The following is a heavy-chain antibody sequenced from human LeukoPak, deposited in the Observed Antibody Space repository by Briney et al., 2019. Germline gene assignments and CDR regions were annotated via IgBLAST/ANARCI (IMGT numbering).Heavy chain of an antibody. CDR3: ARYSDSSSSNNNY. D-gene: IGHD6-6*01. Sequence: SETLSLTCAVYGGAFSGYYWSWIRQPPGKGLEWIGEINHSGSTNYNPSLKSRVTISVDTSKNQFSLKLSSVTAADTAVYYCARYSDSSSSNNNYWGQGTLVTVSS. CDR2: INHSGST. V-gene: IGHV4-34*01. J-gene: IGHJ4*02. CDR1: GGAFSGYY.